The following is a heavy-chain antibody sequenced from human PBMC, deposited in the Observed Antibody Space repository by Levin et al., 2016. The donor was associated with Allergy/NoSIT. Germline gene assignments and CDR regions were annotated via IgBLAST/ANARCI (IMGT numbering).Heavy chain of an antibody. CDR3: VRHGLWGCRGGRCFTSFYYYGMDV. D-gene: IGHD2-15*01. V-gene: IGHV5-51*01. Sequence: GESLKISCKGSGYTFSNYWIAWVRQMPGKGLEWMAIIYPDDSQTTYSPSFQGQVTISADKSISTAYLQWTSLKASDSAMYYCVRHGLWGCRGGRCFTSFYYYGMDVWGQGTTVTVSS. J-gene: IGHJ6*02. CDR1: GYTFSNYW. CDR2: IYPDDSQT.